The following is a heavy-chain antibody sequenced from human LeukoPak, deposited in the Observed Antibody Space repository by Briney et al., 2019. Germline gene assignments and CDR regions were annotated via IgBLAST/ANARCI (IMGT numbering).Heavy chain of an antibody. J-gene: IGHJ4*02. CDR1: GGSISSYY. CDR3: ARHSDRTAYTAKGFDY. CDR2: IYTSGST. V-gene: IGHV4-4*07. D-gene: IGHD2-21*02. Sequence: SETLSLTCTVSGGSISSYYWSWIRQPAGKGLEWIGRIYTSGSTNYNPSLKSRVTMSVDTSKNQFSLKLSSVTAADTAVYYCARHSDRTAYTAKGFDYWGQGTLVTVSS.